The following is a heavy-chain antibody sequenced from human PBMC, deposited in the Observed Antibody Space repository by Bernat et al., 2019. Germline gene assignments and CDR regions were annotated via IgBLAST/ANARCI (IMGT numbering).Heavy chain of an antibody. J-gene: IGHJ3*02. CDR1: GYTFTSYG. Sequence: QVQLVQSGAEVKKPGASVKVSCKASGYTFTSYGISWVRQAPGQGLEWMGWISAYNGNTNYAQKLQGRVTMTTDTSTSTAYMELRSLRSDDTAVYYCARDSWDIGGVIRDDAFDIWGQGTMVTVSS. CDR2: ISAYNGNT. D-gene: IGHD3-16*02. V-gene: IGHV1-18*01. CDR3: ARDSWDIGGVIRDDAFDI.